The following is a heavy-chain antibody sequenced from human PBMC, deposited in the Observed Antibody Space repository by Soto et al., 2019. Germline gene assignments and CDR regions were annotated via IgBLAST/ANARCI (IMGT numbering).Heavy chain of an antibody. CDR2: ISSSSSYI. Sequence: GGSLRLSSAASGFTFSSYSMNWVRQAPGKGLEWVSSISSSSSYIYYADSVKGRFTISRDNAKNSLYLQMNSLRAEDTAVYYCAREILWFGEFNPFDYWGQGTLVTVSS. CDR3: AREILWFGEFNPFDY. CDR1: GFTFSSYS. J-gene: IGHJ4*02. D-gene: IGHD3-10*01. V-gene: IGHV3-21*01.